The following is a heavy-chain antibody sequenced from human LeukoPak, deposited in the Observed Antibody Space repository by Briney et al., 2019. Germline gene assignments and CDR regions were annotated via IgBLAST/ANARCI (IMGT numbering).Heavy chain of an antibody. CDR1: GFTFSSYA. J-gene: IGHJ4*02. V-gene: IGHV3-23*01. CDR2: ISGSGGST. D-gene: IGHD3-10*01. CDR3: ARGGVDYYGSGTYYLMYYFDY. Sequence: GGSLRLSCAASGFTFSSYAMSWVRQAPGKGLEWVSDISGSGGSTYYADSVKGRFTISRDNSKNTLYLQMNSLRAEDTAVYFCARGGVDYYGSGTYYLMYYFDYWGQGALVTVSS.